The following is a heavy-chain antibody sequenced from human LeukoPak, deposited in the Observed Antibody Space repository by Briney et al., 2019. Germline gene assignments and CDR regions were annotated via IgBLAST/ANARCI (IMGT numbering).Heavy chain of an antibody. CDR3: AKESLRVVPSATFDY. J-gene: IGHJ4*02. V-gene: IGHV3-21*04. D-gene: IGHD2-2*01. CDR1: GFTFSSYS. Sequence: GGSLRLSCAASGFTFSSYSMNWVRQAPGKGLEWVSSISSSSSYIYYADSVKGRFTISRDNAKNSLYLQMHSLRAEDTAVYYCAKESLRVVPSATFDYWGQGTLVTVSS. CDR2: ISSSSSYI.